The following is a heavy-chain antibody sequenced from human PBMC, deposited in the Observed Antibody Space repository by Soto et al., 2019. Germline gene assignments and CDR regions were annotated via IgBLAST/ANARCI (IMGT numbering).Heavy chain of an antibody. D-gene: IGHD3-10*01. CDR1: GGTFSRYA. Sequence: SVKVSCKASGGTFSRYAISWVRQAPGQGLEWMGGIIPIFGTANYAQKFQGRVTITADESTSTAYMELRSLRSDDTAVYYCARDSAEIERYYYYGMDVWGKGTTVTVSS. V-gene: IGHV1-69*13. CDR3: ARDSAEIERYYYYGMDV. CDR2: IIPIFGTA. J-gene: IGHJ6*04.